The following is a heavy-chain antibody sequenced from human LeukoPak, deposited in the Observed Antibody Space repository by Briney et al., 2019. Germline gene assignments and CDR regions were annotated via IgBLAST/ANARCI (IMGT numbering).Heavy chain of an antibody. CDR3: ARENYYRIGRFDRAYLDD. J-gene: IGHJ4*02. D-gene: IGHD3-10*01. CDR1: ASTFSTYA. CDR2: ISTGHGNT. Sequence: ASVKVSCKASASTFSTYAIHWVRQAPGQGPEWMGWISTGHGNTRYSKAFQDRVTITRDTSASTVYMELRGLRSEDMAVYYCARENYYRIGRFDRAYLDDWGQGTLVTVSS. V-gene: IGHV1-3*03.